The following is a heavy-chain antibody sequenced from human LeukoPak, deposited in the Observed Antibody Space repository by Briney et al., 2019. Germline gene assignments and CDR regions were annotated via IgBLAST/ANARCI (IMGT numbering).Heavy chain of an antibody. CDR3: ARGSDFTWGG. Sequence: PSETLSLTCDVSGGSISDSFEHYWSWVRQPPGKGFEWIAEVHHTGRTIHSPSFARRVTIFPDTPKNQVSLKLTSVTAADTAVYYCARGSDFTWGGWGQGILVTVSS. J-gene: IGHJ4*02. D-gene: IGHD3-16*01. CDR1: GGSISDSFEHY. V-gene: IGHV4-4*02. CDR2: VHHTGRT.